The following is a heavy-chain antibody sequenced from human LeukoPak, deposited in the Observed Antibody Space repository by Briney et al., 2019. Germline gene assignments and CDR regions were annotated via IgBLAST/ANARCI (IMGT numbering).Heavy chain of an antibody. Sequence: SETLSLTCTVSGGSISSYYWSWIRQPPGKGLEWIGYIYYSGSTNYNPSLKSRVTISVDTSKNQFSLKLSSVTAADTAVYYCARAGSLIAAGTFDIWGQGTMVTVSS. CDR1: GGSISSYY. D-gene: IGHD6-13*01. CDR2: IYYSGST. V-gene: IGHV4-59*01. CDR3: ARAGSLIAAGTFDI. J-gene: IGHJ3*02.